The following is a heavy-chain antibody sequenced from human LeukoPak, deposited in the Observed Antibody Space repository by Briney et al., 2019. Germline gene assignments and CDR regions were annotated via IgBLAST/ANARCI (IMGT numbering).Heavy chain of an antibody. CDR3: ARGRKRYYYGSGSSGAPLYYYYYMDV. D-gene: IGHD3-10*01. V-gene: IGHV4-34*01. CDR2: INHSGST. J-gene: IGHJ6*03. Sequence: SETLSLTCAVYGGSFSGYYWSWIRQPPGKGLEWTGEINHSGSTNCNPSLKSRVTISVDTSKNQFSLKLSSVTAGDTAVYYWARGRKRYYYGSGSSGAPLYYYYYMDVWGKGTTVTVSS. CDR1: GGSFSGYY.